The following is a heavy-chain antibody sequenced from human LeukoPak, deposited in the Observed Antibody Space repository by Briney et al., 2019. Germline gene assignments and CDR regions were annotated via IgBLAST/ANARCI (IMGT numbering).Heavy chain of an antibody. Sequence: SGPTLVKPTQTLTLTFTFSGFSLSTGGVGVGWICQPPGKAPEWLALIYWDDDKRYSPSLKSRLTITKDTSKNQVVLTMTNMDPVDTATYYCTLLDTVTRNVYYWGQGTLVTVSS. D-gene: IGHD4-17*01. J-gene: IGHJ4*02. CDR3: TLLDTVTRNVYY. CDR2: IYWDDDK. V-gene: IGHV2-5*02. CDR1: GFSLSTGGVG.